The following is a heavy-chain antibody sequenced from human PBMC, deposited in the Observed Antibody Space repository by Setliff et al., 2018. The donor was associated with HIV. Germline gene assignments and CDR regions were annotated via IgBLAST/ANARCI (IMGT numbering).Heavy chain of an antibody. CDR1: GYTFTSYG. CDR2: ISAYNGNT. CDR3: AKVMSITMVRGALGN. Sequence: ASVKVSCKASGYTFTSYGISWARQAPGQGLEWMGWISAYNGNTNYAQKLQGRVTMTTDTSTSTAYMELRSLRSDDTAVYYCAKVMSITMVRGALGNWGQGTLVTVSS. D-gene: IGHD3-10*01. V-gene: IGHV1-18*01. J-gene: IGHJ4*02.